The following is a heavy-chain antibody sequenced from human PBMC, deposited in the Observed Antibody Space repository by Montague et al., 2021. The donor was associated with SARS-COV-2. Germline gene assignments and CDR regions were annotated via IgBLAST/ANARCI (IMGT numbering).Heavy chain of an antibody. Sequence: SETLSLTCAVSGGSISGSNWWSWVRQPPGKGLGWIGEIYHSGSTNYNPSLKSRVTISVDKSKNQFSLKLSSVTAADTAVYYCARRYCSSTSCPNWFDPWGQGTLVTVSS. CDR3: ARRYCSSTSCPNWFDP. CDR2: IYHSGST. J-gene: IGHJ5*02. V-gene: IGHV4-4*02. D-gene: IGHD2-2*01. CDR1: GGSISGSNW.